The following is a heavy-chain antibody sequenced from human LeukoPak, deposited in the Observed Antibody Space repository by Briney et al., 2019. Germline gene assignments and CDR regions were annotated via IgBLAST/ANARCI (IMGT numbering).Heavy chain of an antibody. CDR2: ISYDGSNK. Sequence: GRSLRLSCAASGFTFSSYGMHWVRQAPGKGLEWVAVISYDGSNKYYADSVKGRFTISRDNSKNTLYLQMNSLRAEDTAVYYCASLHVFGGQGTLVTVSS. J-gene: IGHJ4*02. CDR1: GFTFSSYG. CDR3: ASLHVF. D-gene: IGHD2-21*01. V-gene: IGHV3-30*03.